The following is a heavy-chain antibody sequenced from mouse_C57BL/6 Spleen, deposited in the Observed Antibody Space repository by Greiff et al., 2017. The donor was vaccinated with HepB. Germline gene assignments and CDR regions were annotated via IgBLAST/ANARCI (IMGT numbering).Heavy chain of an antibody. CDR2: IHPNSGST. CDR1: GYTFTSYW. V-gene: IGHV1-64*01. CDR3: ASSGILDAMDY. D-gene: IGHD1-1*01. Sequence: QVQLQQPGAELVKPGASVKLSCKASGYTFTSYWMHWVKQRPGQGLEWIGMIHPNSGSTNYNEKFKSKATLTVDKSSSTAYMQLSSLTSEDSAVYYCASSGILDAMDYWGQGTSVTVSS. J-gene: IGHJ4*01.